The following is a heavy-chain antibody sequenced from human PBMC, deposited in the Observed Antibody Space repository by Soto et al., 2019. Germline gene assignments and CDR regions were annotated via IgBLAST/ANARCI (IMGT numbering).Heavy chain of an antibody. Sequence: QVQLQESGPGLVKSSETLSLTCTVTGGSISSYYWSWIRRPPGKGLEWIGHIYDSGSTNCNPSLESRVTISLDTSTNQFSLKFSSVTAADTAVYYCARAQPFEFHNWFDPWGQGTLVSVSA. J-gene: IGHJ5*02. D-gene: IGHD3-10*01. V-gene: IGHV4-59*13. CDR1: GGSISSYY. CDR3: ARAQPFEFHNWFDP. CDR2: IYDSGST.